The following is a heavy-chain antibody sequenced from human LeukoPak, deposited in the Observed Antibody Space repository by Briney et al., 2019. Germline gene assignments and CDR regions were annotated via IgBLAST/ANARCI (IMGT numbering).Heavy chain of an antibody. D-gene: IGHD3-10*01. CDR2: ISDSSDAI. V-gene: IGHV3-23*01. CDR3: AKGLVTGSLDY. Sequence: PGGSLRLSCAASGFTFSSCAMSWVRQAPGKGLEWVSSISDSSDAIYYADSVEGRFTVSRANSENTLYLQMNSLRAEDTAVYYCAKGLVTGSLDYWGQGALVTVSS. J-gene: IGHJ4*02. CDR1: GFTFSSCA.